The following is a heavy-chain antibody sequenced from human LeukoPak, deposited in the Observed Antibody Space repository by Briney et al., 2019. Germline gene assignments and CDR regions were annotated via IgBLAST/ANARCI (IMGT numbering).Heavy chain of an antibody. CDR1: GFTFSSYW. J-gene: IGHJ4*02. CDR3: AKGSGGGRPYYFDF. D-gene: IGHD2-15*01. CDR2: VNSDGSST. V-gene: IGHV3-74*01. Sequence: GGSLRLSCAASGFTFSSYWMHWVRQAPGKGLVWVSRVNSDGSSTYYADSVKGRFTISRDNAKNTLYLQMNSLISDDTAVYYCAKGSGGGRPYYFDFWAQGALVTVSS.